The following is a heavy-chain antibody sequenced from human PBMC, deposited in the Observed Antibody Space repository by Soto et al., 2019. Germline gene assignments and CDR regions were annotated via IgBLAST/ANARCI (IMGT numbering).Heavy chain of an antibody. V-gene: IGHV3-30*18. J-gene: IGHJ4*02. CDR2: ISYDGSNK. Sequence: XESLRLFCAASGFTFSSYGAHWVRQAPGKGLEWVAVISYDGSNKYYADSVKGRFTISRDNSKNTLYLQMNSLRAEDTAVYYCAKDLSLDSRMAKPYDPGENDYCGQGTLVTVPS. CDR1: GFTFSSYG. CDR3: AKDLSLDSRMAKPYDPGENDY. D-gene: IGHD3-10*01.